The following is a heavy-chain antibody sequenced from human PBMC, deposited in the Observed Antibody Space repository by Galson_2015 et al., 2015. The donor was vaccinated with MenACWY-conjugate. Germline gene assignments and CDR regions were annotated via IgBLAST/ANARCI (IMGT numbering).Heavy chain of an antibody. Sequence: SLRLSCAASGFTFSNYWMHWVRQAPGKGLEWVSRVYSDGTGTTYADSVKGRFTISRDNAKNTLYLQMNSLRAEDTAIYYCTKAAARYGTSSAFNWFDPWGQGALVTVSS. D-gene: IGHD6-6*01. J-gene: IGHJ5*02. CDR2: VYSDGTGT. CDR1: GFTFSNYW. V-gene: IGHV3-74*01. CDR3: TKAAARYGTSSAFNWFDP.